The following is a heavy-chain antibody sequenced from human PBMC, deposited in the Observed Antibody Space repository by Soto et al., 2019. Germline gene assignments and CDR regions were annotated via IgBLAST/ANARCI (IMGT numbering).Heavy chain of an antibody. Sequence: SETLSLTCTVSGGSISSGGYYWSWIRQHPGKGLEWIGYIYYSGSTYYNPSLKSRVTISVDTSKNQFSLKLSSVTAADTAVYYCARGLRGFGEYSLDAFDIWGQGTMVTVSS. CDR3: ARGLRGFGEYSLDAFDI. CDR1: GGSISSGGYY. J-gene: IGHJ3*02. CDR2: IYYSGST. D-gene: IGHD3-10*01. V-gene: IGHV4-31*03.